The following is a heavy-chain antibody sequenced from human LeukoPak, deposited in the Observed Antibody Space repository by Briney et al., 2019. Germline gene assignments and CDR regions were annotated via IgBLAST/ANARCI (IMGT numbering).Heavy chain of an antibody. CDR3: AREVLYSSSSEPFDY. V-gene: IGHV4-30-4*01. D-gene: IGHD6-6*01. CDR1: GGSISSGDYY. J-gene: IGHJ4*02. CDR2: IYYSGST. Sequence: SQTLSLTCTVSGGSISSGDYYWSWIRQPPGKGLEWIGYIYYSGSTYYNPSLKSRVTISVDTSKNQFSLKLSSVTAADTAVYYCAREVLYSSSSEPFDYWGQGTLVTVSS.